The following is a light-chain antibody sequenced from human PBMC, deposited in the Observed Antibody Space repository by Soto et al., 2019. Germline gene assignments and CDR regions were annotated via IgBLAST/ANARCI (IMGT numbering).Light chain of an antibody. J-gene: IGLJ1*01. Sequence: QSVLTQPASVSGSPGQSITISCTGTGSDVGGYNLVSWYQQHPGKAPKLMIYEGSKRPSGVSNRFSGSKSGNTASLTISGLQAEDEADYYCCSYAGSSTFSYVFGTGTKVTVL. CDR2: EGS. V-gene: IGLV2-23*03. CDR3: CSYAGSSTFSYV. CDR1: GSDVGGYNL.